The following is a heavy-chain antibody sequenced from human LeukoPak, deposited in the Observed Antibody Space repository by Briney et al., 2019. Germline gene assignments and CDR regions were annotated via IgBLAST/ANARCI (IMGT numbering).Heavy chain of an antibody. CDR3: AKVEGASKASVY. J-gene: IGHJ4*02. Sequence: PGGSLRLSCAASGFPFSSYGMNWVRQAPGKGLEWVSFIRSSTSYIYYADSVKGRFTISRDNSKNTLYLQMYSLRAEDTAVYYCAKVEGASKASVYWGQGALVTVSS. CDR1: GFPFSSYG. V-gene: IGHV3-21*04. D-gene: IGHD1-1*01. CDR2: IRSSTSYI.